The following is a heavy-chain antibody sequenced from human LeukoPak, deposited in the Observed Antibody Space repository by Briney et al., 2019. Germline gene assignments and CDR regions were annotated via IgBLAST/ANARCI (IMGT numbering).Heavy chain of an antibody. D-gene: IGHD7-27*01. V-gene: IGHV3-53*01. Sequence: PGGSLRLSCAASGFTVSSNYMSWVRQAPGKGLEWVSVIYSSGSTYYADSVKGRFTISRDSSKNTLYLQMNSLRAEDTAVYYCARDRELGHFGYWGQGTLVTVSS. J-gene: IGHJ4*02. CDR3: ARDRELGHFGY. CDR2: IYSSGST. CDR1: GFTVSSNY.